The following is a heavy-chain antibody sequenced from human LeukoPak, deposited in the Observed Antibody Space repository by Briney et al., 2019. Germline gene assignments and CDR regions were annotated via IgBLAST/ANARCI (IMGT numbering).Heavy chain of an antibody. D-gene: IGHD3-22*01. Sequence: SETLSLTCSVSGGSISSYYWSWIRQPPGKGLEWIGYIYCSGSTNYNPSLKSRVTISVDTSKNQFSLKLSSVTAADMAVYYCAKSVVVATTRLGPFDTWGQGTMVTVSS. J-gene: IGHJ3*02. CDR3: AKSVVVATTRLGPFDT. V-gene: IGHV4-59*08. CDR2: IYCSGST. CDR1: GGSISSYY.